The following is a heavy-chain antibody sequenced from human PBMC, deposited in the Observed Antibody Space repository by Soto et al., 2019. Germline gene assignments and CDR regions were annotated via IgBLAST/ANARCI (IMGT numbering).Heavy chain of an antibody. D-gene: IGHD6-13*01. J-gene: IGHJ4*02. V-gene: IGHV4-31*03. CDR3: ARWPQLEPRFDY. CDR1: SGSISSGGYY. Sequence: QVQLQESGPGLVKPSQTLSLTCTVSSGSISSGGYYWSWIRQHPGKGLEWIGYIYYSGITYYNPSLKSRVTISVHTSRNQVSLKLSSVTAAATAVYCCARWPQLEPRFDYWGQGTLVTVSS. CDR2: IYYSGIT.